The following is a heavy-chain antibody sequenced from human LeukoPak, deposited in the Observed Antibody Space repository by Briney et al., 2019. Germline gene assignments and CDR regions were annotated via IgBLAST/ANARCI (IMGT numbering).Heavy chain of an antibody. CDR2: INPNDGST. CDR1: GYTFTNYW. V-gene: IGHV1-46*01. CDR3: ASVAASFDY. D-gene: IGHD2-15*01. J-gene: IGHJ4*02. Sequence: ASVKVSCKASGYTFTNYWIQWVRQAPGQGLERVALINPNDGSTTYAHKFQGRVTMTRDTSTSTVYMDLSSLTSEDTAVYYCASVAASFDYWGQGTLVTVSS.